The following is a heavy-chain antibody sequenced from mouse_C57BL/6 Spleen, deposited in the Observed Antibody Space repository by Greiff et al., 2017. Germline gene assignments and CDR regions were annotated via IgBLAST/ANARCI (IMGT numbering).Heavy chain of an antibody. CDR3: AITTVPYYFDY. D-gene: IGHD1-1*01. Sequence: VKLQESGPELVKPGASVKISCKASGYAFSSSWMTWVKQRPGQGLEWIGRIYPGDGDTNYNGKFKSKATLTADKSSSPAYMQLSSLTSEDSAVYFCAITTVPYYFDYWGQGTTLTVAS. V-gene: IGHV1-82*01. CDR1: GYAFSSSW. CDR2: IYPGDGDT. J-gene: IGHJ2*01.